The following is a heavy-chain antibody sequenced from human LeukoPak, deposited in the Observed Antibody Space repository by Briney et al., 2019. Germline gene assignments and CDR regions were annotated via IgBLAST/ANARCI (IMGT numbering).Heavy chain of an antibody. CDR2: MNPNSGNT. D-gene: IGHD6-13*01. J-gene: IGHJ6*02. Sequence: GASVKVSCKASGYTFTSYDINWVRQATGQGLEWMGWMNPNSGNTGYAQKFQGRVTMTSNTSISTAYMELSSLRSEDTAVYYCARDFKKVVAAAGISRNYYYYGMDVWGQGTTVTVSS. CDR1: GYTFTSYD. CDR3: ARDFKKVVAAAGISRNYYYYGMDV. V-gene: IGHV1-8*01.